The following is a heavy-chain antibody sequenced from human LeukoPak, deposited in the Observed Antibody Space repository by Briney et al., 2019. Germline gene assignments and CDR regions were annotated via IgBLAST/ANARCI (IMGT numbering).Heavy chain of an antibody. CDR1: GAYISSYF. CDR3: ARTDYGDYVFGY. J-gene: IGHJ4*02. V-gene: IGHV4-59*08. Sequence: SETLSLTCTVSGAYISSYFWSWIRQPPGKGLEWIGYIYYSGSTYYNPSLKSRVTISVDTSKNQFSLKLNSVTAADMAVYFCARTDYGDYVFGYWGQGILVTVSS. D-gene: IGHD4-17*01. CDR2: IYYSGST.